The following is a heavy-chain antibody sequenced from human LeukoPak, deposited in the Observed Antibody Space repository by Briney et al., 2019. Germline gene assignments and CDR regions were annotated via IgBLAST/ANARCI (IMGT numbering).Heavy chain of an antibody. CDR1: GGSISSSSYY. J-gene: IGHJ3*02. CDR2: IYYSGST. CDR3: ARPLAYCGGDCYDDAFDI. D-gene: IGHD2-21*02. V-gene: IGHV4-39*01. Sequence: PSETLSLTCTVSGGSISSSSYYWGWIRQPPGKGLEWIGSIYYSGSTYYNPSLKSRVTISVDTSKNQFSLKLSSVTAADMAVYYCARPLAYCGGDCYDDAFDIWGRGTMVTVSS.